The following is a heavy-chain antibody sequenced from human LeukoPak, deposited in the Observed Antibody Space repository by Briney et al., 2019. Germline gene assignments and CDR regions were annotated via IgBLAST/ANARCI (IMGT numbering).Heavy chain of an antibody. Sequence: GSSVRVSCKASGGTFSSYAISWVRQAPGQGLDWMGRIIPILGIANYAQKFQGRVTITADKSTSTAYMELSSLRSEDAAVYYCARSPENSSGWWGVYWGQGTLVTVSS. V-gene: IGHV1-69*04. CDR3: ARSPENSSGWWGVY. J-gene: IGHJ4*02. D-gene: IGHD6-19*01. CDR2: IIPILGIA. CDR1: GGTFSSYA.